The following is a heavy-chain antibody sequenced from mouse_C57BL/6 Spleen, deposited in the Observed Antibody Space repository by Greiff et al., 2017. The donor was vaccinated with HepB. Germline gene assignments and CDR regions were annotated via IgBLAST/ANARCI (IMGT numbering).Heavy chain of an antibody. D-gene: IGHD1-1*01. CDR1: GYAFSSSW. J-gene: IGHJ3*01. V-gene: IGHV1-82*01. Sequence: QVQLKESGPELVKPGASVKISCKASGYAFSSSWMNWVKQRPGKGLEWIGRIYPGDGDTNYNGKFKGKATLTADKSSSTAYMQLSSLTSEDSAVYFCAIITTRAYWGQGTLVTVSA. CDR3: AIITTRAY. CDR2: IYPGDGDT.